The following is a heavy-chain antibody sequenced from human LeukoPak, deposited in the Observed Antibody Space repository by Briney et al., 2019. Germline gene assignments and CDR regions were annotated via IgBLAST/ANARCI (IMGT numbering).Heavy chain of an antibody. CDR1: GGTFSSCA. J-gene: IGHJ4*02. CDR2: IIPIFGTA. D-gene: IGHD4-17*01. CDR3: ARLENDYGDYGSDY. V-gene: IGHV1-69*13. Sequence: SVTVSCTASGGTFSSCAISWVRQAPGQGLEWMGGIIPIFGTANYAQKFQGRVTITADESTSTAYMELSSLRSEDTAVYYCARLENDYGDYGSDYWGQGTLVTVSS.